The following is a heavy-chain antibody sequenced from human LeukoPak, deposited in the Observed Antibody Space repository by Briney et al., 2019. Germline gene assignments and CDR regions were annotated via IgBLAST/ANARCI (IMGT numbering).Heavy chain of an antibody. CDR1: GFTFSSYD. CDR3: ARFRGQWLAKNFDY. Sequence: GGSLRLSCAASGFTFSSYDMSWVRQAPGKGLEWVSSISNSGYNTFYADSVKGRFTISRDNAKNSLYLQMNSLRAEDTAVYYCARFRGQWLAKNFDYWGQGTLVTVSS. V-gene: IGHV3-23*01. CDR2: ISNSGYNT. J-gene: IGHJ4*02. D-gene: IGHD6-19*01.